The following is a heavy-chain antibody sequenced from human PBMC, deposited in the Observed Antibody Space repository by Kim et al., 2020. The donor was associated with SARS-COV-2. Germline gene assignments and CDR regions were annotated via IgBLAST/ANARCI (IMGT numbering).Heavy chain of an antibody. D-gene: IGHD6-19*01. J-gene: IGHJ1*01. V-gene: IGHV5-51*01. CDR3: ARLGVAGTGGPKYFQH. Sequence: SIQGQVTISADKSISTAYLQWSSLKASDTAMYYCARLGVAGTGGPKYFQHWGQGTLVTVSS.